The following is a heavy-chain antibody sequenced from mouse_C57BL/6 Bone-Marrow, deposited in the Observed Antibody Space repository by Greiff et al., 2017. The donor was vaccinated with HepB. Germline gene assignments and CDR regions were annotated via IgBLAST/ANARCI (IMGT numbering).Heavy chain of an antibody. CDR3: ARHKTGYPYAMYY. V-gene: IGHV5-15*01. J-gene: IGHJ4*01. Sequence: EVMLVESGGGLVQPGGSLKLSCAASGFTFSDYGMAWVRQAPRKGPEWVAFISNLAYSIYYADTVTGRFTISRENAKNTLYLEMSSLRSEDTAMYYCARHKTGYPYAMYYWGQGTSVTVSS. CDR2: ISNLAYSI. D-gene: IGHD4-1*01. CDR1: GFTFSDYG.